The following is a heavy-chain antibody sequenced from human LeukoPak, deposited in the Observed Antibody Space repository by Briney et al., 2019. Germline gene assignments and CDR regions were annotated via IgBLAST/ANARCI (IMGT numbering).Heavy chain of an antibody. CDR2: ISGSGGST. V-gene: IGHV3-23*01. D-gene: IGHD5-24*01. Sequence: GGSLRLSCAASGSTFSSYAVSWVRQAPGKGLEWVSGISGSGGSTYYADSVKGRFTIFRDNSKNTLFLQMNSLRAEDTAVYYCAKPREMGFSNWFDPWGQGTLVTVSS. CDR3: AKPREMGFSNWFDP. J-gene: IGHJ5*02. CDR1: GSTFSSYA.